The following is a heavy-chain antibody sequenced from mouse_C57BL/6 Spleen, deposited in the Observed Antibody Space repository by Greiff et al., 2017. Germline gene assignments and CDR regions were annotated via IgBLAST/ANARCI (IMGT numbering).Heavy chain of an antibody. CDR1: GYTFTSYW. CDR2: INPSNGGT. D-gene: IGHD1-1*02. V-gene: IGHV1-53*01. CDR3: ARGGYYDGAMDY. J-gene: IGHJ4*01. Sequence: QVQLQQPGTELVKPAASVKLSCKASGYTFTSYWMHWVKQRPGQGLEWIGNINPSNGGTNYNEKFKSKATLTVDKSSSTAYMQLSSLTSEDSAVYYCARGGYYDGAMDYWGQGTSVTVSA.